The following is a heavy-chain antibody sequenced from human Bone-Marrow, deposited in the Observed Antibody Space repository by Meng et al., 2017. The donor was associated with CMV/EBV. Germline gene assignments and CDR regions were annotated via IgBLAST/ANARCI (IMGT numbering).Heavy chain of an antibody. CDR2: INWNGGST. CDR1: GFTFDDYG. D-gene: IGHD2-8*01. Sequence: GESLKISCTASGFTFDDYGMSWVRQAPGKGLEWVSGINWNGGSTGYADSVKGRFTISRDNAKNSLYLKMNSLRAEDTALYYCARVKYCTNGVCYEDYYYYGMDVWGQGTTVTVSS. J-gene: IGHJ6*02. CDR3: ARVKYCTNGVCYEDYYYYGMDV. V-gene: IGHV3-20*04.